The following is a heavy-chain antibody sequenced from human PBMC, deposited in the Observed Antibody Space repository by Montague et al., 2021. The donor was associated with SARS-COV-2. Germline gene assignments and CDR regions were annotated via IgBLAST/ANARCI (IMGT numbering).Heavy chain of an antibody. V-gene: IGHV4-4*02. CDR1: GDSISTSTW. CDR3: ATLSRRTAAGTRDYFGLDV. J-gene: IGHJ6*02. CDR2: IFHSGTI. Sequence: SETLSLTCRVSGDSISTSTWWTWVRQTPGKGLEWIGEIFHSGTINYNPPLKSRVSISVDKSNNQFSPRLSSLIAADTAVYYCATLSRRTAAGTRDYFGLDVWGQGTTVVVSS. D-gene: IGHD6-13*01.